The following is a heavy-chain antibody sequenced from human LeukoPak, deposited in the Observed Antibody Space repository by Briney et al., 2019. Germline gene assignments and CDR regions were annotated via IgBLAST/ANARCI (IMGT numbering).Heavy chain of an antibody. J-gene: IGHJ4*02. CDR2: INPSGGST. V-gene: IGHV1-46*01. D-gene: IGHD6-19*01. CDR1: GYTLTSYY. Sequence: EASVKVSCKASGYTLTSYYMHWVRQAPGQGLEWMGIINPSGGSTSYAQKFQGRVTITRDTSMSTVYMELSSLRSEDTAVYYCARAPSLESSGWYVSDYWGQGTLVTVSS. CDR3: ARAPSLESSGWYVSDY.